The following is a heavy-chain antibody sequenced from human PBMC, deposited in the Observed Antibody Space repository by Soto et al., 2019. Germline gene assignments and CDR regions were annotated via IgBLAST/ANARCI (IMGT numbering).Heavy chain of an antibody. CDR2: IYWNDDK. Sequence: SGPTLVNPTQTLTLTCTFSGFSLSTNGVGVGWIRQPPGKALEWLALIYWNDDKRYSPSLKSRLTITKDTSKNQVVLTMTNMDPVDTATYYCAHTELGPDAFDIWGQGTMVTVSS. CDR3: AHTELGPDAFDI. J-gene: IGHJ3*02. D-gene: IGHD6-13*01. V-gene: IGHV2-5*01. CDR1: GFSLSTNGVG.